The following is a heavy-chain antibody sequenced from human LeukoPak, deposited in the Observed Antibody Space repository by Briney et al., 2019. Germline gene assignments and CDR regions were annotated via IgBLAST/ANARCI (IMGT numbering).Heavy chain of an antibody. CDR2: IYYSGST. CDR3: ARGFTEDYGGNPGLFDY. D-gene: IGHD4-23*01. V-gene: IGHV4-31*03. CDR1: GGSISSGGYY. Sequence: SETLSLTCTVSGGSISSGGYYWSWIRQHPGKGLEWIGYIYYSGSTYYNPSLKSRVTISVDASKNQFSLKLSSVTAADTAVYYCARGFTEDYGGNPGLFDYWGQGTLVTVSS. J-gene: IGHJ4*02.